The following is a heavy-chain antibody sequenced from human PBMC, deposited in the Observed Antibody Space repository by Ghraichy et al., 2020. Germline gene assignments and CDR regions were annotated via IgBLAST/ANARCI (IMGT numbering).Heavy chain of an antibody. J-gene: IGHJ6*02. D-gene: IGHD5-12*01. CDR2: ISSSGSTI. Sequence: GGSLRLSCAASGFTFSSYEMNWVRQAPGKGLEWVSYISSSGSTIYYADSVKGRFTISRDNAKNSLYLQMNSLRAEDTAVYYCARSPPRGYSGLPDLKLIYYYYGMDVWGQGTTVTVSS. V-gene: IGHV3-48*03. CDR3: ARSPPRGYSGLPDLKLIYYYYGMDV. CDR1: GFTFSSYE.